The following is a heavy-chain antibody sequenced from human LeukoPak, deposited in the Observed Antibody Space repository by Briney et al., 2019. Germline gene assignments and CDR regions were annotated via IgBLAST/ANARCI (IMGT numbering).Heavy chain of an antibody. V-gene: IGHV4-59*01. J-gene: IGHJ6*02. D-gene: IGHD2-2*01. CDR2: IYYSGST. CDR3: ARHSAAAYYYYYGMDV. Sequence: PSETLSLTCTVSGGSISSYYWSWIRQPPGKGLEWIGYIYYSGSTNYNPSLKSRVTISVDTSKDQFSLKLSSVTAADTAVYYCARHSAAAYYYYYGMDVWGQGTTVTVSS. CDR1: GGSISSYY.